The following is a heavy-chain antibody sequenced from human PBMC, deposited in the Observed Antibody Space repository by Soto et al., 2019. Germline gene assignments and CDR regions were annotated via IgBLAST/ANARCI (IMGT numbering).Heavy chain of an antibody. CDR1: GGSFSGYY. CDR2: INHSGST. V-gene: IGHV4-34*01. D-gene: IGHD2-15*01. CDR3: ARGGPHLKDIVVVVAATNWFDP. Sequence: QVQLQQWGAGLLKPSETLSLTCAVYGGSFSGYYWSWIRQPPGKGLEWIGEINHSGSTNYNPSLMSRVTISVDTSKNQFSLKLSSVTAADTAVYYCARGGPHLKDIVVVVAATNWFDPWGQGTLVTVSS. J-gene: IGHJ5*02.